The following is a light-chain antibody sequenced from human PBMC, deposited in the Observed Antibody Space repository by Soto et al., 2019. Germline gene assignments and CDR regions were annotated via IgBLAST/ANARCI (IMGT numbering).Light chain of an antibody. CDR1: QSVSNN. CDR2: GAS. Sequence: SLSGEERSTLCCSASQSVSNNYLAWYQQKPGQAPRLLIYGASTRATGIPARFSGSGSGTEFTLTISSLSSEEFAVYYCQQSNSWALSFAGGTKVDVK. V-gene: IGKV3-15*01. J-gene: IGKJ4*01. CDR3: QQSNSWALS.